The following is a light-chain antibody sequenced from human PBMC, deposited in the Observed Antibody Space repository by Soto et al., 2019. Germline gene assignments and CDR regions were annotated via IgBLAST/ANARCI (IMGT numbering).Light chain of an antibody. J-gene: IGKJ1*01. CDR3: QQYGSAPWT. Sequence: AIRMTQSPSSLSASTGDRVTITCRASQYITSYLAWYQQKPGKAPKLLIYAASTLQSGVPSRFSGSGSGTDFTLTISRLEPEDFAVYYCQQYGSAPWTFGQGTKVDIK. CDR2: AAS. CDR1: QYITSY. V-gene: IGKV1-8*01.